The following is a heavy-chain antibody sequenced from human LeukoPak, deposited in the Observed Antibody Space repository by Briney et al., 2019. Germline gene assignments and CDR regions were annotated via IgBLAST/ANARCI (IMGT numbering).Heavy chain of an antibody. V-gene: IGHV4-31*03. Sequence: SETLSLTCTVSGGSISSGGYYWSWLRQPPGKGLEWIGYIYYSGSTYYNPSLKSRVTISVDTSKNQFSLKLSSVTAADTAVYYCARERYCSGGSCYGNWFDHWGQGTLVTVSS. J-gene: IGHJ5*02. CDR2: IYYSGST. D-gene: IGHD2-15*01. CDR3: ARERYCSGGSCYGNWFDH. CDR1: GGSISSGGYY.